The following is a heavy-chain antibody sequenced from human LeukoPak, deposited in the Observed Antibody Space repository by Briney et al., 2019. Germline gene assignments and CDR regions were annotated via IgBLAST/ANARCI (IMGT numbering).Heavy chain of an antibody. Sequence: GGSLRLSCAASGFTFSTYAMSWVRQAPGKGLEWVSGISGSGDRIYYADSVKGRFSISRDNSKNTLYLQMNSLRDGDTAVYYCAKDPYSTGLYQVYYFDSWGRGPLAPVS. CDR2: ISGSGDRI. CDR1: GFTFSTYA. D-gene: IGHD6-19*01. V-gene: IGHV3-23*01. J-gene: IGHJ4*02. CDR3: AKDPYSTGLYQVYYFDS.